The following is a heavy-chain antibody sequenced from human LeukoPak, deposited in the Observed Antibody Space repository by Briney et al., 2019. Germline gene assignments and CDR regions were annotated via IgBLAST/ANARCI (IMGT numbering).Heavy chain of an antibody. Sequence: ASVKVSCKASGYTFTSYYMHWVRQAPGQGLEWMGIINPSGGSTSYAQKFQGRATMTRDMSTSTVYMELSSLRSEDTAVYYCAREWELGSFDYWGQGTLVTVSS. J-gene: IGHJ4*02. D-gene: IGHD1-26*01. CDR3: AREWELGSFDY. CDR1: GYTFTSYY. V-gene: IGHV1-46*01. CDR2: INPSGGST.